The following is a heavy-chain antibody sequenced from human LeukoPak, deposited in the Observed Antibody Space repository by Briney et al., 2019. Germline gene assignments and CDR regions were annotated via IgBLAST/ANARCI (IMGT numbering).Heavy chain of an antibody. Sequence: SETLSLTCTVSGGSISSYYWSWIRQPAGTGLKWFGRIYTSGSTNYNPSLKSRVTMSVDTSKNQFSLKLSSVTAADTAVYYCARAISGSYYDFDYWGQGTLVTVSS. CDR2: IYTSGST. J-gene: IGHJ4*02. CDR1: GGSISSYY. D-gene: IGHD1-26*01. CDR3: ARAISGSYYDFDY. V-gene: IGHV4-4*07.